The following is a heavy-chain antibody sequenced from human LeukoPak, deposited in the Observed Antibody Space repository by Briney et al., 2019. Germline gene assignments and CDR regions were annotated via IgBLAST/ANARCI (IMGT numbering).Heavy chain of an antibody. CDR1: GGTFSSYA. CDR2: IIPIFGTA. D-gene: IGHD2-2*01. CDR3: ARRGCSSTSCSVPFDY. Sequence: ASVKVSCKASGGTFSSYAISWVRQAPGQGLEWMGGIIPIFGTANYAQKFQGRVTITTDESTSTACMELSSLRSEDTAVYYCARRGCSSTSCSVPFDYWGQGTLVTVSS. J-gene: IGHJ4*02. V-gene: IGHV1-69*05.